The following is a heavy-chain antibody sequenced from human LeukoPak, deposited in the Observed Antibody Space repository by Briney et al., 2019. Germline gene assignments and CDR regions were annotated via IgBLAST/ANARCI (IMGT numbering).Heavy chain of an antibody. D-gene: IGHD3-10*01. J-gene: IGHJ4*02. Sequence: SVKVSCKASGGTFSSYAISWVRQAPGQGLEWMGRIIPILGIANYAQKFQGRVTITADKSTSTAYMELSSLRSEDTAVYYCARGKVVTMVRGVIITYFDYWGQGTLVTVSS. CDR2: IIPILGIA. CDR1: GGTFSSYA. V-gene: IGHV1-69*04. CDR3: ARGKVVTMVRGVIITYFDY.